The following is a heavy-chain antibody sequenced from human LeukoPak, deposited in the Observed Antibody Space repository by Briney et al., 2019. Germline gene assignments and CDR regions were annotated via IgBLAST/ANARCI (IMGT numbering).Heavy chain of an antibody. Sequence: GGSLRLSCAASGFTFSTYSMNWVRQAPGKGLEWVSSISISGTDIYYADSVKGRFAISRNKAEKSLFLQMSSLRDEDTAVYYCARRGLTVAGSFDIWGQGKMVPVSS. V-gene: IGHV3-21*01. CDR2: ISISGTDI. CDR3: ARRGLTVAGSFDI. J-gene: IGHJ3*02. D-gene: IGHD6-19*01. CDR1: GFTFSTYS.